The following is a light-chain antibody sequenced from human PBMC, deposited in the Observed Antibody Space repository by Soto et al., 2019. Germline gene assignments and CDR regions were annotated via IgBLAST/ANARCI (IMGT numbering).Light chain of an antibody. Sequence: DIQMTQSPSTLSASLGDRFTITCRASQNLDDWLVWYQQKPGEAPKFLIYTASSVESGVPSRFSGSASAAYFPITISGLEAEDFAVYCCQQYGSSPSTFGQGTKV. J-gene: IGKJ1*01. CDR1: QNLDDW. V-gene: IGKV1-5*03. CDR3: QQYGSSPST. CDR2: TAS.